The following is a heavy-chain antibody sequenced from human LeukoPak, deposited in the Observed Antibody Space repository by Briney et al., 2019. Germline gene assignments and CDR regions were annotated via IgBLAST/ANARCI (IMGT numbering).Heavy chain of an antibody. CDR2: ISWNSGRI. Sequence: GGSLRLSCAASGFTFGDYAMHWVRQVPGKGLEWVSGISWNSGRIGYADSVKGRFTISRDNARNSLYLQMNSLRAEDTALYYCAKDLGHCSSTSCAPDYWGQGTLVTVSS. V-gene: IGHV3-9*01. J-gene: IGHJ4*02. CDR3: AKDLGHCSSTSCAPDY. D-gene: IGHD2-2*01. CDR1: GFTFGDYA.